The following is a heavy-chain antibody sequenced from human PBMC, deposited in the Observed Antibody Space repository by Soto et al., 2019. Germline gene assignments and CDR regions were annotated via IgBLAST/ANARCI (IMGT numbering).Heavy chain of an antibody. CDR2: VSTIGST. J-gene: IGHJ5*02. V-gene: IGHV4-59*08. Sequence: WIWIRQPPGKGLEWIGYVSTIGSTDFNPSLKSRVTISVDTSKNQVSLKLRSVTAADTAVYFCVRHGGTFDPWGQGTLVTVSS. CDR3: VRHGGTFDP. D-gene: IGHD3-16*01.